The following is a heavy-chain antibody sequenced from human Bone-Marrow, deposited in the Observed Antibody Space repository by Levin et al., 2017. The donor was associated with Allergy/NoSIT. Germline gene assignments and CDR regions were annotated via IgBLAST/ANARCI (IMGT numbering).Heavy chain of an antibody. V-gene: IGHV1-2*02. CDR3: ARDLGSTTSWGSGPVDY. Sequence: GGSLRLSCKASGYTFTGYYMHWVRQAPGQGLEWMGWINPNNAGTNYAQKFQGRVTMTRDTSISTGYMELSRLRSDDTAVYYCARDLGSTTSWGSGPVDYWGQGTLVSVSS. CDR2: INPNNAGT. D-gene: IGHD2-2*01. J-gene: IGHJ4*02. CDR1: GYTFTGYY.